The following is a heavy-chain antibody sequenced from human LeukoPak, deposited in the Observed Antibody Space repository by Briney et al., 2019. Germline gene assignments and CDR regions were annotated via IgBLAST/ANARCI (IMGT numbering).Heavy chain of an antibody. V-gene: IGHV4-34*01. J-gene: IGHJ4*02. Sequence: SETLSLTCAVYGGSFSGYYWSWIRQPPGKGLEWIGEINHSGGTNYNPSLKSRVTISVDTSKNQFSLKLSSVTAADTAVYYRARSLGVWGCYRYIFDYWGQGTLVTVSS. CDR2: INHSGGT. D-gene: IGHD3-16*02. CDR3: ARSLGVWGCYRYIFDY. CDR1: GGSFSGYY.